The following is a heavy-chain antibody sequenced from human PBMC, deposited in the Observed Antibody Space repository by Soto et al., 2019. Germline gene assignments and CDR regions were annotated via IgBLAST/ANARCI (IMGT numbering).Heavy chain of an antibody. J-gene: IGHJ4*02. D-gene: IGHD6-19*01. CDR1: GFTFSSYS. Sequence: GGSLRLSCAASGFTFSSYSMNWVRQAPGKGLEWVSYISSSSSTIYYADSVKGRFTISRDNAKNSLYLQMNSLRDEDTAVYYCARDYQTIAVAGTLDYWGQGTLVTVSS. CDR3: ARDYQTIAVAGTLDY. CDR2: ISSSSSTI. V-gene: IGHV3-48*02.